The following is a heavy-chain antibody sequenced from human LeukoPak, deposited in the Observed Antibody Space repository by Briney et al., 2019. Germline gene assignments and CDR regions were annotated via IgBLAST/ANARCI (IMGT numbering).Heavy chain of an antibody. Sequence: SVKVSCKASGGTFRNYPISWVRQAPGQELEWMGVILPIFRMTNYAEKFQGRVTITADESTTTAYLELNSLRSEDTAVYYCAICSSTWSGDRPDSWGQGSLVTVSS. CDR3: AICSSTWSGDRPDS. CDR2: ILPIFRMT. V-gene: IGHV1-69*13. CDR1: GGTFRNYP. D-gene: IGHD2-2*01. J-gene: IGHJ4*02.